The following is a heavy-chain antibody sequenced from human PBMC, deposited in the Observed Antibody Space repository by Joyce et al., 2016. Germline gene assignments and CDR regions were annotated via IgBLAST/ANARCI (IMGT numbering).Heavy chain of an antibody. J-gene: IGHJ3*02. CDR2: ISYDGPNK. Sequence: QEQLEESGGGVVQPGTSLRLSCTASGSIFSGYAMNWVRQAPGNGLEWVAIISYDGPNKFDADSVRGRFTISRDNYKNTRFLQMNSLTIEDAGVYYCARRSGIPAGRRPGAFDMWGQGTVVTVSS. V-gene: IGHV3-30*04. CDR3: ARRSGIPAGRRPGAFDM. D-gene: IGHD6-13*01. CDR1: GSIFSGYA.